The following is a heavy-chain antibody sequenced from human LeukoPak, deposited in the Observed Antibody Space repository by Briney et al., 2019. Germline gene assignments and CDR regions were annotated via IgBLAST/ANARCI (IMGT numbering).Heavy chain of an antibody. D-gene: IGHD6-19*01. CDR1: GFPFSDYW. Sequence: GGSLRLSCAVSGFPFSDYWMNWVRQAPGKGLEWVSNIGSSGATIYYADSVKGRFSISRDNAKNSLYLQMNSLRVEDTAVYYCALLAVASDYYWGQGALVTVSS. J-gene: IGHJ4*02. CDR3: ALLAVASDYY. CDR2: IGSSGATI. V-gene: IGHV3-11*04.